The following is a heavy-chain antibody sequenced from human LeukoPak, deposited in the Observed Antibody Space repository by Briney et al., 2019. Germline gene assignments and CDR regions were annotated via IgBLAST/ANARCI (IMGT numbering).Heavy chain of an antibody. CDR2: IRNKAYGGTT. D-gene: IGHD2-15*01. J-gene: IGHJ4*02. CDR3: TRGKGDQGWY. Sequence: GGSLRHSCAASGFTFSNAWMSWVRQAPGKGLEWVGFIRNKAYGGTTEYAASVKGRFTISRDDSKSIAYLQMNSLKTEDTGVYYCTRGKGDQGWYWGQGTLVTVSS. CDR1: GFTFSNAW. V-gene: IGHV3-49*04.